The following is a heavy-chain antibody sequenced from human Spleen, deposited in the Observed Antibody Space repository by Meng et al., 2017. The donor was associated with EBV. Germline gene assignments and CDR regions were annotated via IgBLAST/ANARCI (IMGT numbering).Heavy chain of an antibody. CDR3: ARVIAVDGTVFDS. V-gene: IGHV1-2*05. CDR1: GYTHTGYY. CDR2: IDPSSGDT. J-gene: IGHJ5*01. D-gene: IGHD6-19*01. Sequence: SGDGGEVRGASGEVPCLRAGYTHTGYYTHWVRQAQGQGFEWLGRIDPSSGDTNSAQKFQGRITMNRYTAIYTGYLELIGLRTDDMYVYYCARVIAVDGTVFDSWGQGTLVTVSS.